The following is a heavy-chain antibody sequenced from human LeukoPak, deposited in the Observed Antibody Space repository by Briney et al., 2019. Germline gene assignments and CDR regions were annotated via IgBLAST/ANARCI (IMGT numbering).Heavy chain of an antibody. V-gene: IGHV4-38-2*02. CDR3: AKDKYSGYDAPFDY. J-gene: IGHJ4*02. D-gene: IGHD5-12*01. CDR2: IYHSGST. Sequence: SETLSPTCTVSGYSISSGYYWGWIRQPPGKGLEWIGSIYHSGSTYYNPSLKSRVTISVDTSKNQFSLKLSSVTAADTALYYCAKDKYSGYDAPFDYWGQGTLVTVSS. CDR1: GYSISSGYY.